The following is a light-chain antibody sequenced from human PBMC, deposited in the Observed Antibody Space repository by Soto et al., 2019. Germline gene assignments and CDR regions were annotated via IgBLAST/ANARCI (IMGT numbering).Light chain of an antibody. J-gene: IGKJ2*01. CDR2: GAS. CDR3: QQYGGSPLYT. Sequence: EIVLTQSPCTLSLSPGDRATLSCRASQSVSSSDLAWYQQKPGQAPRLLIYGASTRATGIPDRFSGSGSGTDFTLTISRLEPEDFAVYYCQQYGGSPLYTFGQGTKLEIK. CDR1: QSVSSSD. V-gene: IGKV3-20*01.